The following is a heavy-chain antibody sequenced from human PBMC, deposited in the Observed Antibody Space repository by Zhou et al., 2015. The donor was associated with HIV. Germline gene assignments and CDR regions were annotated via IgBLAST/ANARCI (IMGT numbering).Heavy chain of an antibody. CDR2: IIPIFGTA. CDR3: ARERVPEHSGSSGGFDY. Sequence: QVQLVQSGAEVKKPGSSVKVSCKASGGTFSSYAISWVRQAPGQGLEWMGGIIPIFGTANYAQKFQGRVTITADESTSTAYMELSSLRSEDTAVYYCARERVPEHSGSSGGFDYWGQGTLVTGLL. CDR1: GGTFSSYA. J-gene: IGHJ4*02. V-gene: IGHV1-69*12. D-gene: IGHD1-26*01.